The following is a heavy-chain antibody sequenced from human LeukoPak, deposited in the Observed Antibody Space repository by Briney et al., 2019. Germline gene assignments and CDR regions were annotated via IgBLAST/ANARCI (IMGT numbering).Heavy chain of an antibody. CDR1: GFTFSSYA. Sequence: KAGGSLRLSCAASGFTFSSYAMSWIRQPAGKGLEWIGRIYTSGSTNYNPSLKSRVTISVDTSENQFSLKLSSVTAADTAVYYCAGTYSLYDPFDIWGQGTMVTVSS. J-gene: IGHJ3*02. CDR2: IYTSGST. D-gene: IGHD6-13*01. V-gene: IGHV4-4*07. CDR3: AGTYSLYDPFDI.